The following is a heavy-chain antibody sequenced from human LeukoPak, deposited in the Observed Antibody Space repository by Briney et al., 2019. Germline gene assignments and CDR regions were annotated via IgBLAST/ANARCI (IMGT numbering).Heavy chain of an antibody. CDR2: IYYSGST. J-gene: IGHJ4*02. CDR1: GGSISSHY. V-gene: IGHV4-59*11. Sequence: PSETLSLTCTVSGGSISSHYWSWIRQPPGKGLEWIGYIYYSGSTNYNPSLKSRVTISVDTSKNQFSLKLSSVTAADTAVYYCARGRQLWYGSSWPLVDYWGQGTLVTVSS. D-gene: IGHD6-13*01. CDR3: ARGRQLWYGSSWPLVDY.